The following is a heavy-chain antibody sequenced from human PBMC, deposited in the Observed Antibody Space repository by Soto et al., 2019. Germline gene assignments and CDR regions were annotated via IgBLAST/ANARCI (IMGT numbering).Heavy chain of an antibody. CDR2: INHSGST. CDR1: GGSFSGYY. Sequence: PSETLSLTCAVYGGSFSGYYWSWIRQPPGKGLEWIGEINHSGSTNYNPSLKSRVTISVDTSKNQFSLKLSSVTAADTAVYYCARGGPTYYYYYGMDVWGQGTTVTVYS. CDR3: ARGGPTYYYYYGMDV. J-gene: IGHJ6*02. V-gene: IGHV4-34*01.